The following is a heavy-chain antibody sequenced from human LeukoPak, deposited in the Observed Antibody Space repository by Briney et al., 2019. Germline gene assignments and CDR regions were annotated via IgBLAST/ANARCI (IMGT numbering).Heavy chain of an antibody. D-gene: IGHD6-13*01. V-gene: IGHV1-24*01. CDR3: ATPTHSSSWLDAFDI. J-gene: IGHJ3*02. CDR2: FDPEDGET. Sequence: ASVKVSCKVSGYTLTELSMHWVRQAPGKGLEWMGGFDPEDGETIYAQKFQGRVTMTEDTSTDTAYMELSSLRSEGTAVYYCATPTHSSSWLDAFDIWGQGTMVTVSS. CDR1: GYTLTELS.